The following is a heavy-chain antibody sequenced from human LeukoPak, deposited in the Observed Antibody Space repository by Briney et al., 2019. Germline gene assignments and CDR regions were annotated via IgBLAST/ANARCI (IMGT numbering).Heavy chain of an antibody. D-gene: IGHD3-22*01. CDR1: GFTVSSYA. CDR3: AKRGVVIRVILVGFHKEAYYFDS. CDR2: ISGSGGGT. J-gene: IGHJ4*02. V-gene: IGHV3-23*01. Sequence: PGGSLRLSCAASGFTVSSYAMTWVRQAPGKGLEWVAGISGSGGGTNYADSVKGRFTISRDNPKNTLYLQMNRLRAEDTAVYFCAKRGVVIRVILVGFHKEAYYFDSWGQGALVTVSS.